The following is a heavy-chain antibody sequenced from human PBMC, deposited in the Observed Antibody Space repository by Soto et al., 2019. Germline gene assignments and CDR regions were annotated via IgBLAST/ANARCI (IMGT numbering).Heavy chain of an antibody. CDR1: GGSISTYY. CDR2: IYYSGST. J-gene: IGHJ4*02. Sequence: SETLSLTCTVSGGSISTYYWSWIRQPPGKGLEWIGYIYYSGSTNYNPSLKSRVTISVDTSKNQFSLKLSSVTAADTAVYYCARRYGGNFDYWGQGTLVTVSS. V-gene: IGHV4-59*01. D-gene: IGHD3-16*01. CDR3: ARRYGGNFDY.